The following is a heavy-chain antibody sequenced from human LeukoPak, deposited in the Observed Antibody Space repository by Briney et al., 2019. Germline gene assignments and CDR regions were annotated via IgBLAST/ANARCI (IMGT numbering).Heavy chain of an antibody. CDR1: GFTFSSYG. CDR2: IKEDESEI. CDR3: AGSSGWLFDY. V-gene: IGHV3-7*01. J-gene: IGHJ4*02. D-gene: IGHD6-19*01. Sequence: GGSLRLSCAASGFTFSSYGMHWVRQAPGKGLEWVANIKEDESEIYYVDSVQGRFTISRDNTKNSVYLQMNSLRAEDTAVYYCAGSSGWLFDYWGQGTLVAVSS.